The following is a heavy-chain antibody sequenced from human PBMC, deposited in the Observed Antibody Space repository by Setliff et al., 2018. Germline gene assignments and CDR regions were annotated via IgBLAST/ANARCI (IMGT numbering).Heavy chain of an antibody. J-gene: IGHJ4*03. CDR2: IIPIFGTA. CDR1: GGTFSSYA. D-gene: IGHD1-26*01. CDR3: AIPSSGNFYFGY. Sequence: ASVKVSCKASGGTFSSYAITWVRQAPGQGLEWMGGIIPIFGTAKYAQKFQGRVTITADQSTRTAYMELSSLRSEDTAVYYCAIPSSGNFYFGYWVPETLLVTVSS. V-gene: IGHV1-69*13.